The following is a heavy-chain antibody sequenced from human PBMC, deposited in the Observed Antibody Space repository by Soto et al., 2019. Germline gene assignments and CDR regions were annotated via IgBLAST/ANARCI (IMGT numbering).Heavy chain of an antibody. Sequence: LRLTYAGTASSFGTQDIHLVRQAPGKGLEWLAIVWFDGSKEYYADSVKGRFTVSRDNSINTAYLQINSLRADDTAVYYCARTVGYGPDCWGQGILVT. CDR3: ARTVGYGPDC. D-gene: IGHD3-22*01. CDR2: VWFDGSKE. CDR1: ASSFGTQD. V-gene: IGHV3-33*01. J-gene: IGHJ4*02.